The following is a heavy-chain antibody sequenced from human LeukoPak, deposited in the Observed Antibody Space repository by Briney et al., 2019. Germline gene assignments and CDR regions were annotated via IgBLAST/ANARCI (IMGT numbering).Heavy chain of an antibody. V-gene: IGHV4-34*01. D-gene: IGHD3-10*01. Sequence: SETLSLTCAVYGGSFSGYYRSWIRQPPGKGLEWIGEINHSGSTNYNPSLKSRVTISVDTSKNQFSLKLSSVTAADTAVYYCATMYYYGSGSRNWFDPWGQGTLVTVSS. CDR3: ATMYYYGSGSRNWFDP. CDR2: INHSGST. CDR1: GGSFSGYY. J-gene: IGHJ5*02.